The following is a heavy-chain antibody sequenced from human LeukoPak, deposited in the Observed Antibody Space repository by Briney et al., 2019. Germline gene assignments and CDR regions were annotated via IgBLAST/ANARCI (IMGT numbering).Heavy chain of an antibody. J-gene: IGHJ4*02. CDR1: GFTFSSYG. CDR3: ARGKTGTLDY. V-gene: IGHV3-30*03. Sequence: PGGSLRLSCAASGFTFSSYGMHWVRQAPGKGPEWVAVISYDGSNKYYADSVKGRFTISRDNSKNTLYLQMNSLRAEDTAVYYCARGKTGTLDYWGQGTLVTVSS. CDR2: ISYDGSNK. D-gene: IGHD1-1*01.